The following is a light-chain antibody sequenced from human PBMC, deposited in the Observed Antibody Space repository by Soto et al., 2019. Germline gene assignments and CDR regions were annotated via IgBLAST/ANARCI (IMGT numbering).Light chain of an antibody. J-gene: IGLJ2*01. CDR1: SSDIGGYNY. CDR3: SSYVVSDNLA. CDR2: EVS. Sequence: QSALTQPPSASGSPGQSVTISCTGTSSDIGGYNYVSWYQQHPGKAPKLIIYEVSKRPSGVPDRFSGSKSGNTASLTVSGLHTDDEADYYCSSYVVSDNLAFGGGTKVTVL. V-gene: IGLV2-8*01.